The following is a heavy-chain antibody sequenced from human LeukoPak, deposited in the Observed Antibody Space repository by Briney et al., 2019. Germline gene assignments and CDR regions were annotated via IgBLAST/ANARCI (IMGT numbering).Heavy chain of an antibody. CDR3: ARGVYNANSGGFYFDL. CDR2: IAAGATGT. J-gene: IGHJ4*02. D-gene: IGHD1-1*01. CDR1: GFTFSSSA. V-gene: IGHV3-23*01. Sequence: QPGGSLRLSCAASGFTFSSSAMNWVRQVPGKGLERVSAIAAGATGTYYADSVEGRFTISRDNFKNILYLQMNSLAAEDTALYFCARGVYNANSGGFYFDLWSQGTLVTVSS.